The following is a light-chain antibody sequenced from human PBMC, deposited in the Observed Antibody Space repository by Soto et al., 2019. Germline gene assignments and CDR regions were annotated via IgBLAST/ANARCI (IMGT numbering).Light chain of an antibody. V-gene: IGLV1-47*01. CDR1: SSNIGSNY. Sequence: QPVLTQPPSASGTPGQRVTISCSGSSSNIGSNYVYWYQQLPGTAPKLLIYRNNQRPSGVPDRFSGSKSDTSASLAISGLRSEDEADYYCAAWDDSLSGLFGGGTKLTVL. CDR3: AAWDDSLSGL. CDR2: RNN. J-gene: IGLJ3*02.